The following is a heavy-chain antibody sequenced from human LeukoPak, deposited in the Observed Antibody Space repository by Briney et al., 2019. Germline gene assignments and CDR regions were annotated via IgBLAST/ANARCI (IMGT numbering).Heavy chain of an antibody. CDR2: ISSSSSTT. CDR3: ARGATFQH. D-gene: IGHD5-12*01. J-gene: IGHJ1*01. CDR1: GFTFSSYE. Sequence: PGGSLRLSCAASGFTFSSYEMNWVRQAPGDGLEWVSYISSSSSTTNYAASVTGRFTMSRDNAKNSVYLQMNSLRAEDTAVYYCARGATFQHWGQGTLVTVSS. V-gene: IGHV3-48*03.